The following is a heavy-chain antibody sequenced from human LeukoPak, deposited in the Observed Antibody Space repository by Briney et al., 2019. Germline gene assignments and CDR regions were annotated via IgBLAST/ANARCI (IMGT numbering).Heavy chain of an antibody. D-gene: IGHD3-10*01. CDR1: GGSISSYY. J-gene: IGHJ4*02. CDR2: IYTSGST. V-gene: IGHV4-4*07. Sequence: SETLSLTCTVSGGSISSYYWSWIRQPAGKGLEWIGRIYTSGSTNYNPSLKSRVTMSVDTSKNQFSLKLSSVTAADTAVYYCVRDGGPGVRGVKRFDYWGQGTLVTVSS. CDR3: VRDGGPGVRGVKRFDY.